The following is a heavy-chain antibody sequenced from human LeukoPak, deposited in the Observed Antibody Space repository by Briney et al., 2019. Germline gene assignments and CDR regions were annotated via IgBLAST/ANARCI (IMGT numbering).Heavy chain of an antibody. V-gene: IGHV4-30-4*01. CDR3: ARGVRYFDY. CDR1: NDSISSGDYY. J-gene: IGHJ4*02. D-gene: IGHD3-16*01. CDR2: IFHRGGT. Sequence: SETLSLTCTVSNDSISSGDYYWNWIRQPPGKGLEWIGYIFHRGGTSYNPSLKSRILFSVDTSQNQFSLKLSSVTAADTAVYYCARGVRYFDYWGQGSLVTVSS.